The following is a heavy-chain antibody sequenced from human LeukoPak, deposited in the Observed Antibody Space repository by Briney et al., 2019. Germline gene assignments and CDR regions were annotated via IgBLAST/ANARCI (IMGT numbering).Heavy chain of an antibody. CDR3: ARRSSFGELFVSWFDP. Sequence: SVKVSCKASGGTFSSYAISWVRQAPGQGLEWMGGIIPIFGTANYAQRFQGRVTITADESTSTAYMELSSLRSEDTAVYYCARRSSFGELFVSWFDPWGQGTLVTVSS. J-gene: IGHJ5*02. D-gene: IGHD3-10*01. CDR1: GGTFSSYA. V-gene: IGHV1-69*01. CDR2: IIPIFGTA.